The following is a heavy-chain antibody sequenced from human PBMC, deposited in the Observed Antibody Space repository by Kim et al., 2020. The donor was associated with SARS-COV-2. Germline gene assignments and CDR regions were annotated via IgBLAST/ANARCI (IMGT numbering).Heavy chain of an antibody. CDR3: VGHDTTSYFDY. CDR1: GFTFSSYA. J-gene: IGHJ4*02. CDR2: IISDGFST. V-gene: IGHV3-64D*08. D-gene: IGHD1-1*01. Sequence: GGSLRLSCSASGFTFSSYAMHWVRQAPGKGLEYFSAIISDGFSTYYSDSVKVRFPLSLSSSPPPLSLHLLLLLPSSPAVSYCVGHDTTSYFDYWGQGPLV.